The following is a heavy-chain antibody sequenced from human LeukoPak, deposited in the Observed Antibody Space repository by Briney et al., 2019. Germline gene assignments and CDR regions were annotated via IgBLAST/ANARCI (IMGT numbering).Heavy chain of an antibody. CDR2: IYHSGST. V-gene: IGHV4-4*02. CDR1: GGSISSSNW. D-gene: IGHD3-16*01. CDR3: VRRSTAGEWFDP. Sequence: SETLSLTCAVSGGSISSSNWWNWVRQPPGKGLEWIGEIYHSGSTNYNPSLKSRVTISVDTSKNQFSLKLSSVTAADTAVYYCVRRSTAGEWFDPGGEGTLVTVPS. J-gene: IGHJ5*02.